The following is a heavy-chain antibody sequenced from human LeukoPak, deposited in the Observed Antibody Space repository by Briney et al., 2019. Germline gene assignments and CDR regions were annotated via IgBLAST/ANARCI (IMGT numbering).Heavy chain of an antibody. J-gene: IGHJ4*02. CDR2: INPGGSSI. D-gene: IGHD1-14*01. CDR3: ARSNQADHY. Sequence: GGSLRLSCAASGFTFSSYWMHWVRQVPGRGLVWVARINPGGSSITYADSVKGRFTISRDNSKNTLYLQMDSLRAEDTGVYYCARSNQADHYWGQGTLVTVSS. CDR1: GFTFSSYW. V-gene: IGHV3-74*01.